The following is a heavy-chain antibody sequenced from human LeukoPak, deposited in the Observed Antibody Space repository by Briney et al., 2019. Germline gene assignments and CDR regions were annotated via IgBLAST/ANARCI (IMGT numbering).Heavy chain of an antibody. D-gene: IGHD6-19*01. J-gene: IGHJ4*02. Sequence: AGGSLRLSCGVSGFTFSTYAMTWVRQAPGKGLEWVSTISGVGGSTYYADSVKGRFTISRDNSKNTLYLHMNSLRPEDTAVYFCASAPSAFSSGWYGDWGQGTLVTVSS. V-gene: IGHV3-23*01. CDR1: GFTFSTYA. CDR3: ASAPSAFSSGWYGD. CDR2: ISGVGGST.